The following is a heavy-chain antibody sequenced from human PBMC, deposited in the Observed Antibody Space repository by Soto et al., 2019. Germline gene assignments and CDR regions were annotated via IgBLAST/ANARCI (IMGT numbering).Heavy chain of an antibody. CDR1: GYTFTSYG. V-gene: IGHV1-18*01. D-gene: IGHD2-15*01. J-gene: IGHJ6*02. CDR2: ISAYNGNT. CDR3: ARAYCSGGSCYSSGMDV. Sequence: GASVKVSCKASGYTFTSYGISWVRQAPGQGLERMGWISAYNGNTNYAQKLQGRVTMTTDTSTSTAYMELRSLRSDDTAVYYCARAYCSGGSCYSSGMDVWGQGTTVTAP.